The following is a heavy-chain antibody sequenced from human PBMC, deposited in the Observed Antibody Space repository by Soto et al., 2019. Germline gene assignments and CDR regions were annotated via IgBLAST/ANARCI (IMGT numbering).Heavy chain of an antibody. J-gene: IGHJ5*02. CDR3: ARAIVAVKRDRWLDP. V-gene: IGHV4-59*01. CDR1: VGSISSYY. Sequence: PSETLSLTCTFSVGSISSYYWSCIRHPPGKGLEWIGYIYYSGSTNYNPSLKSRVTISVDTSKNQFSLKLSSVTAADTAVYYCARAIVAVKRDRWLDPGDQGNRVTV. D-gene: IGHD3-22*01. CDR2: IYYSGST.